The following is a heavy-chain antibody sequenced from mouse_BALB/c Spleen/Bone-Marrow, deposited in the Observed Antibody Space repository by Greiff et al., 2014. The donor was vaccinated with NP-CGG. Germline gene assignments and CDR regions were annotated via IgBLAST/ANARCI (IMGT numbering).Heavy chain of an antibody. CDR3: KRWDGNYLYWYFDV. Sequence: VQLQQSGAELVRPGASVKLSCKASGYTFTTYWIHWVKQRPGQGLEWIGNIYPSDSYTNYNQKFKDKATLTVDKSSSTAHMQLRSPTSEDSAVYYCKRWDGNYLYWYFDVWGAGTTVTVSS. CDR1: GYTFTTYW. CDR2: IYPSDSYT. V-gene: IGHV1-69*02. J-gene: IGHJ1*01. D-gene: IGHD2-1*01.